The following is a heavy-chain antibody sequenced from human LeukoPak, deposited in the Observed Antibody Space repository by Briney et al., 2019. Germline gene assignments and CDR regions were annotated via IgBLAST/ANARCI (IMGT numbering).Heavy chain of an antibody. J-gene: IGHJ5*02. Sequence: SSETLSLTCTVSGGSISSYYWSWIRQPPGKGLEWIGYIYYGGSTNYNPSLKSRVTISVDTSKNQFSLKLSSVTAADTAVYYCARVGRPKYYDSSVNWFDPWGQGTLVTVSS. CDR1: GGSISSYY. CDR3: ARVGRPKYYDSSVNWFDP. V-gene: IGHV4-59*01. D-gene: IGHD3-22*01. CDR2: IYYGGST.